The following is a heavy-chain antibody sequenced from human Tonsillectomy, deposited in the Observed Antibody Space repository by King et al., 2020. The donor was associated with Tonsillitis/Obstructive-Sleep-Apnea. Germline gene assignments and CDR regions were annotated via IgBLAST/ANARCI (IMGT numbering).Heavy chain of an antibody. CDR1: GGTFSSHA. D-gene: IGHD2-2*01. CDR3: ARGGGDIVVVPAAESYYYGVDV. J-gene: IGHJ6*02. CDR2: IVPILGIV. V-gene: IGHV1-69*10. Sequence: GQLVQSGAEVKKPGSSVKVSCKTSGGTFSSHAFSWVRQAPGQGLEWMGGIVPILGIVNDAQKFQGRVSLTADISTSTAYMELSSLRSDDTAVYYCARGGGDIVVVPAAESYYYGVDVWGQGTTVTVSS.